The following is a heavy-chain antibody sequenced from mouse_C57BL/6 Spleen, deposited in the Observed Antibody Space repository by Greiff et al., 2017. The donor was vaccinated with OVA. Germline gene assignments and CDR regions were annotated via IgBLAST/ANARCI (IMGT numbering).Heavy chain of an antibody. Sequence: QVQLKQSGAELVRPGASVTLSCKASGYTFTDYEMHWVKQTPVHGLEWIGAIDPETGGTAYNQKFKGKAILTADKSSSTAYMELRSLTSEDSAVYYCTKNWGDGASYYFDYWGQGTTLTVSS. CDR1: GYTFTDYE. CDR2: IDPETGGT. J-gene: IGHJ2*01. CDR3: TKNWGDGASYYFDY. D-gene: IGHD4-1*01. V-gene: IGHV1-15*01.